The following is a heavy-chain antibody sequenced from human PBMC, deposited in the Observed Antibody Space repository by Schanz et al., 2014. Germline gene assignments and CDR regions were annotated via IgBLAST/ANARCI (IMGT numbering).Heavy chain of an antibody. CDR3: TTDNGHFAFDF. Sequence: EVQLLESGGGLVQPGGSLRLSCAASGFSFTTYAMSWVRQAPGKGLEWVSAINTGVNTYYADSVRGRFTMSRDNSKNTLYLQMNSLRAGDAAVYYCTTDNGHFAFDFWGQGTMVTVSS. V-gene: IGHV3-23*01. J-gene: IGHJ3*01. CDR2: INTGVNT. D-gene: IGHD2-8*01. CDR1: GFSFTTYA.